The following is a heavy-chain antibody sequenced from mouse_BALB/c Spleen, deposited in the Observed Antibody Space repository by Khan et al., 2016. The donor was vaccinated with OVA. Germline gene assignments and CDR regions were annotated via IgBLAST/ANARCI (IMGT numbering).Heavy chain of an antibody. Sequence: QVQLQQSGAELAKPGASVKMSCKASGYTFTIYWMHWVKQRPGQGLEWIGYIDPSTDYTEYNQKFKDKATLTADKSSSTAYMQLTSLTSEDSAVYYGVNNGSRSEWFTYWGQGTLVTGSA. J-gene: IGHJ3*01. CDR2: IDPSTDYT. CDR1: GYTFTIYW. V-gene: IGHV1-7*01. D-gene: IGHD1-1*01. CDR3: VNNGSRSEWFTY.